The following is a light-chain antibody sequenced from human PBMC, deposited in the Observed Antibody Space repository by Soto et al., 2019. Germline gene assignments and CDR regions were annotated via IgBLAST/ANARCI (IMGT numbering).Light chain of an antibody. CDR3: QQYSSSRWT. J-gene: IGKJ1*01. CDR1: QSVSSSY. CDR2: AAS. Sequence: EIVLTQSPGTLSLSPGERATLSCRASQSVSSSYLAWYQQKPGQAPRLLIYAASSRATGIPDRFSGSGSGTYFTLTISSLEPEDFAVYYCQQYSSSRWTCSQGTKVEIK. V-gene: IGKV3-20*01.